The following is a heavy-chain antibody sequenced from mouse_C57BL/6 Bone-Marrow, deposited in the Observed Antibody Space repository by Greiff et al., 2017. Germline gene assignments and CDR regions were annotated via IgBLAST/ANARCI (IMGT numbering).Heavy chain of an antibody. J-gene: IGHJ3*01. CDR3: ARGPFYYYGPWFAY. V-gene: IGHV1-69*01. Sequence: QVQLQQSGAELVMPGASVKLSCEASGYTFTSYWMHWVKQRPGQGLEWIGEIDPSDSYTNYNQKFKGKSTLTVDKSSSTPYMQLSSLTSEDSAVYYCARGPFYYYGPWFAYWGQGTLVTVSA. CDR1: GYTFTSYW. D-gene: IGHD1-1*01. CDR2: IDPSDSYT.